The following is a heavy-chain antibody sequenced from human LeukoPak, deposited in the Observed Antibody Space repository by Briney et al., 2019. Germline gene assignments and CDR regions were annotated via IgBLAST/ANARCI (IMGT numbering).Heavy chain of an antibody. CDR1: GGSIDITNY. D-gene: IGHD3-22*01. CDR3: TREDRPFCPFAY. Sequence: PSETLSLTCAVSGGSIDITNYWSCVRQAPGKGLEWIGEISHSGTTNYSPSLRSRVAMSLDRANNQFSLNLTSVTDADTAVYYCTREDRPFCPFAYWGQGVLVTVSS. V-gene: IGHV4-4*02. CDR2: ISHSGTT. J-gene: IGHJ4*02.